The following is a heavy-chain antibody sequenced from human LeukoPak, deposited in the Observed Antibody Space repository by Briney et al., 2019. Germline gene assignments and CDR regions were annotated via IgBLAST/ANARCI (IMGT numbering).Heavy chain of an antibody. V-gene: IGHV3-30*02. CDR2: IRYDGSNK. CDR3: AKSNYYYDSSGYYESCY. CDR1: GFTFSSYG. J-gene: IGHJ4*02. D-gene: IGHD3-22*01. Sequence: GGSLRLSCAASGFTFSSYGMHWVRQAPGKGLEWVAFIRYDGSNKYYADSVKGRFTISRDNSKNTLYLQMNSLRAEDTAVYYCAKSNYYYDSSGYYESCYWGQGTLVTVSS.